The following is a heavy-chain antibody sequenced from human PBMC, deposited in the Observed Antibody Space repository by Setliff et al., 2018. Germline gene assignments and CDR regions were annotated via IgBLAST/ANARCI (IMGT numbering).Heavy chain of an antibody. Sequence: SETLSLTCAVYGGSFSGYYWSWIRQPPGKGLEWIGEINHSGSTNYNPSLKSRVTISVDTSKNQFSLKLSSVTAADTAVYYCARGPRSGSYNDAFDIWGQGTMVTVSS. CDR2: INHSGST. J-gene: IGHJ3*02. CDR3: ARGPRSGSYNDAFDI. CDR1: GGSFSGYY. V-gene: IGHV4-34*01. D-gene: IGHD1-26*01.